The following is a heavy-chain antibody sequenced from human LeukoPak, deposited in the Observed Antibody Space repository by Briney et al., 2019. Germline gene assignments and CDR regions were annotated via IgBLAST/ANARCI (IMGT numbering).Heavy chain of an antibody. CDR2: ISWNSGGI. CDR1: GLPFVGFA. V-gene: IGHV3-9*01. CDR3: AKDHGT. J-gene: IGHJ5*02. Sequence: GGSLGFSFPPPGLPFVGFAMTWARQAQGKGLEWVSGISWNSGGIGYADSVKGRFTISRDNAKNSLYLQMNSLRAEDTALYYCAKDHGTWGQGTLVTVSS.